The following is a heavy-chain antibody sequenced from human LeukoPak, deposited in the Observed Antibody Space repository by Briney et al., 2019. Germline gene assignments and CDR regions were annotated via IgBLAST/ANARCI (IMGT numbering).Heavy chain of an antibody. Sequence: ASVKVSCKASGYTFTSYDINWVRQATGQGLEWMGWMNPNSGNTGYAQKFQGRVTMTRNTSISTAYMELSSLRSEGTAVYYCARAPMEVVVPAADDYYYGMDVWGQGTTVTVSS. CDR1: GYTFTSYD. J-gene: IGHJ6*02. CDR2: MNPNSGNT. D-gene: IGHD2-2*01. CDR3: ARAPMEVVVPAADDYYYGMDV. V-gene: IGHV1-8*01.